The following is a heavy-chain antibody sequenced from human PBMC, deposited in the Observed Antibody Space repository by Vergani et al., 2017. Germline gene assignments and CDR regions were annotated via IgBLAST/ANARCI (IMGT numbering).Heavy chain of an antibody. CDR1: GFTFDDYD. J-gene: IGHJ4*02. D-gene: IGHD3-3*01. CDR2: ISWNSGSI. Sequence: EVQLVEYGGGLVQPGRSLRLSCAASGFTFDDYDMHWVRQATGKGLEWVSGISWNSGSIGYADSVKGRFTISRDNAKNSLYLQMNSLRAEDTALYYCAKANPNYDFWSGYLDYWGQGTLVTVSS. V-gene: IGHV3-9*01. CDR3: AKANPNYDFWSGYLDY.